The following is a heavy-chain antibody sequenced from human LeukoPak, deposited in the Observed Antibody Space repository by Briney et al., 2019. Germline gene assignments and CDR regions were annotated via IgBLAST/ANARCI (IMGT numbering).Heavy chain of an antibody. V-gene: IGHV3-21*01. J-gene: IGHJ4*02. CDR2: ISSSSSYI. CDR3: ARGRYYYDSSGYPTPGY. Sequence: AGGSLRLSCAASGFTFSSYSMNWVRQAPGKGLEWVSSISSSSSYIYYADSVKGRFTISRDNDKNSLYLQMNSLRAEDTAVYYCARGRYYYDSSGYPTPGYWGQGTLVTVSS. CDR1: GFTFSSYS. D-gene: IGHD3-22*01.